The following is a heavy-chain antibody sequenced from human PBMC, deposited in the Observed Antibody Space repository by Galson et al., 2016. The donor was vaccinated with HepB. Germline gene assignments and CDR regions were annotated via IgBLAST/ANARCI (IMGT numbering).Heavy chain of an antibody. Sequence: SETLSLTCTVSGGSMTTYSWSWIRQPPGKGLEWIGYIYYTGKTDFNPSLKSRVTISVDTSRTQLCLKLNSVTAADTAVYYCTRELYRDRGYCSGSNCHSNAFDVWGQGTMVTVSP. CDR2: IYYTGKT. D-gene: IGHD2-15*01. V-gene: IGHV4-59*01. J-gene: IGHJ3*01. CDR3: TRELYRDRGYCSGSNCHSNAFDV. CDR1: GGSMTTYS.